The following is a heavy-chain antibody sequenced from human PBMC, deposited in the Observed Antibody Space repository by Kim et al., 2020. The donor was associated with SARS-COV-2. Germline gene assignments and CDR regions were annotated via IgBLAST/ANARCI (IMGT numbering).Heavy chain of an antibody. CDR2: IIGGGGAT. CDR1: GFPFTGYT. CDR3: AKGFGGDRAY. Sequence: GGSLRLSCAASGFPFTGYTMNWVRQAPGKGLEWVSGIIGGGGATYYADSVKGRFTISRDNSKNTLLLHMNSLRADDTAVYYCAKGFGGDRAYWGQGTLVTVSS. V-gene: IGHV3-23*01. D-gene: IGHD2-21*01. J-gene: IGHJ4*02.